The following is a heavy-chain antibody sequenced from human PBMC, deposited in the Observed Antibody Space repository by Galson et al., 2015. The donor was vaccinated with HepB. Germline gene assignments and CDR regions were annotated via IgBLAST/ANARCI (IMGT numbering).Heavy chain of an antibody. J-gene: IGHJ4*02. CDR1: GFTFSSYT. D-gene: IGHD5-18*01. CDR3: ARGYSYGYEGVYYFDY. V-gene: IGHV3-30*04. Sequence: SLRLSCAASGFTFSSYTMHWVRQAPGKGLEWVALISYDGSDKNYADSVKGRFTISRDNSKKTLYLQMSSLRSEDTAVYYCARGYSYGYEGVYYFDYWGQGTLVTVSS. CDR2: ISYDGSDK.